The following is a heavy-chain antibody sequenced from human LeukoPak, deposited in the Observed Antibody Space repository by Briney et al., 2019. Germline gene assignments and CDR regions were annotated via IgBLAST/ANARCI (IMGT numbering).Heavy chain of an antibody. V-gene: IGHV4-59*08. J-gene: IGHJ4*02. Sequence: SETLSLTCTVSGGSISSYYWSWIRQPPGKKLEWIGYIYYSGNTNYNPSLKSRVTISIDTSKNQFSLKVSSVTAADTAVYYCARVGDGNFDNWGRGTLVTVSS. CDR3: ARVGDGNFDN. CDR1: GGSISSYY. CDR2: IYYSGNT. D-gene: IGHD3-16*01.